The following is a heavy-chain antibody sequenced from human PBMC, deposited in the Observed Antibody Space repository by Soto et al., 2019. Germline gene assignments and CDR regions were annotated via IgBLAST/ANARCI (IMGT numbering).Heavy chain of an antibody. CDR2: IYYSGST. Sequence: SETLSLTCTVSGGSISSGGYYWSWIRQHPGKGLEWIGYIYYSGSTYYNPSLKSRVTISVDTSKNQFSLKLSSVTAADTAVYYCARVYWNSEFDYWGQGTLVTVSS. D-gene: IGHD1-7*01. CDR3: ARVYWNSEFDY. CDR1: GGSISSGGYY. V-gene: IGHV4-31*03. J-gene: IGHJ4*02.